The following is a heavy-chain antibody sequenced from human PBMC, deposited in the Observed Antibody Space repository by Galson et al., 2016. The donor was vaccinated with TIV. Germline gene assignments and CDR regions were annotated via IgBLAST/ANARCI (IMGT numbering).Heavy chain of an antibody. CDR3: AKDRGRETPLRIEAAGPHDAFDI. V-gene: IGHV3-23*01. CDR1: GFTFSSYG. CDR2: VSGSGGAT. J-gene: IGHJ3*02. Sequence: SLRLSCAASGFTFSSYGMTWDRQTPGKGLEWVSTVSGSGGATYYAESVKGRFTISRDNSKSLVYLQMNSLRAEDTAVYYCAKDRGRETPLRIEAAGPHDAFDIWGQGTMVTVSS. D-gene: IGHD6-13*01.